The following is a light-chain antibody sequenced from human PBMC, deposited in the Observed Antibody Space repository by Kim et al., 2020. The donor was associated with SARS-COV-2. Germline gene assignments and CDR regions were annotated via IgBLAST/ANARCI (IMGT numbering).Light chain of an antibody. CDR3: QQSYTIPYT. J-gene: IGKJ2*01. Sequence: SASVGDRVTITCRARQRLSTLLNWYQQKPGKAPNLLMYGASTLHSGVPSRFSGSGSGTDFTLTISGLQPGDFATYFCQQSYTIPYTFGQGTKLEI. V-gene: IGKV1-39*01. CDR1: QRLSTL. CDR2: GAS.